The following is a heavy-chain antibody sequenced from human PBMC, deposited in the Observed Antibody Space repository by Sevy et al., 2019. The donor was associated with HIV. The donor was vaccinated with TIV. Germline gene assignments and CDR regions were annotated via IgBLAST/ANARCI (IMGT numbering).Heavy chain of an antibody. D-gene: IGHD6-13*01. V-gene: IGHV3-23*01. CDR3: AKPIAIATPVGGDAFDL. CDR2: ISGGDGST. J-gene: IGHJ3*01. Sequence: GGSLRLSCAASGFTFSNYAMSWVRQAPGKGLEWVSNISGGDGSTYYADSVKGRFTISRDNSKNTLYLQMNSLRAEDTAVYYCAKPIAIATPVGGDAFDLWGQGTMVTVSS. CDR1: GFTFSNYA.